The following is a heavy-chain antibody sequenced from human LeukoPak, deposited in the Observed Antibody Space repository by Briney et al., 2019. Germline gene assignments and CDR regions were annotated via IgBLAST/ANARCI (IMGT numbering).Heavy chain of an antibody. CDR2: ISGSGGST. CDR3: ATTGTPDFWGPHHNWGGAFDI. J-gene: IGHJ3*02. Sequence: GGSLRLSCAASGFTFSSYAMSWVRQAPGKGLEWVSAISGSGGSTYYADSVKGRFTISRDNSKNTLYLQMDSLRAEDTAVYYCATTGTPDFWGPHHNWGGAFDIWSQGTMVTVSS. D-gene: IGHD3-3*01. CDR1: GFTFSSYA. V-gene: IGHV3-23*01.